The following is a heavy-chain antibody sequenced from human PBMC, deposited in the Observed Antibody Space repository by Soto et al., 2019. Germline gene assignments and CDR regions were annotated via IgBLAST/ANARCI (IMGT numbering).Heavy chain of an antibody. J-gene: IGHJ4*02. CDR3: AREKGYISGPKNFDS. Sequence: SEALALPGPVSGGSVSSGDYFWSWIRQPPGKGLEWIGYIYDSGSSYYNPSLKSRVTMSVDTSKNQFSLKLRSVTAADTAMYYCAREKGYISGPKNFDSWGQGTLVTVSS. CDR1: GGSVSSGDYF. CDR2: IYDSGSS. D-gene: IGHD5-12*01. V-gene: IGHV4-30-4*01.